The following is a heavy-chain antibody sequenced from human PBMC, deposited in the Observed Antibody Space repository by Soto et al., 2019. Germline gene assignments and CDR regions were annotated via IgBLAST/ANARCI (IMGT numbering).Heavy chain of an antibody. V-gene: IGHV4-30-4*01. CDR2: IYYSGST. CDR1: GGSISGDYY. Sequence: PSETLSLTCTVSGGSISGDYYWSWIRQPPGKGLEWIGYIYYSGSTYYNPSLKSRVTISVDTSKNQFSLKLSSVTAADTAVYYCARDRNTMVRGVIIRALDYWGQGTLVTVSS. CDR3: ARDRNTMVRGVIIRALDY. J-gene: IGHJ4*02. D-gene: IGHD3-10*01.